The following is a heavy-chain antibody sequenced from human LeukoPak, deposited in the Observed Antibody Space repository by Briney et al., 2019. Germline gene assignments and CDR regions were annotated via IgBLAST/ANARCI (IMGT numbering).Heavy chain of an antibody. Sequence: PSETLSLTCTVSGGSISSYYWSWIRQPPGKGLEWIGYIYTSGSTNYNPSLKSRVTISVDTSKNQFSLKLSSVTAADTAVYYCARHGGGNSVHAYYYYGMDVWGQGTTVTVSS. J-gene: IGHJ6*02. V-gene: IGHV4-4*09. D-gene: IGHD4-23*01. CDR2: IYTSGST. CDR3: ARHGGGNSVHAYYYYGMDV. CDR1: GGSISSYY.